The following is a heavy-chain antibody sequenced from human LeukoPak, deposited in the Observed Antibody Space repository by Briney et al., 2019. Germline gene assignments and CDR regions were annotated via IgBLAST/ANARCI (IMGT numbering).Heavy chain of an antibody. CDR1: GFTFSSYA. CDR3: ARALLA. J-gene: IGHJ6*02. D-gene: IGHD2-15*01. V-gene: IGHV3-30-3*01. Sequence: GRSLRLSCAASGFTFSSYAMHWVRQAPGKGLEWVAVLSYDGSNKYYADSVKGRFTISRDNSKNTLYLQMNSLRAEDTAVYYCARALLAWGQGTTVTVSS. CDR2: LSYDGSNK.